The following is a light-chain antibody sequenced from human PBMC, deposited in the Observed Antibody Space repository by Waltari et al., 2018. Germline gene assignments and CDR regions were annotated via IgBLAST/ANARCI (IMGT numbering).Light chain of an antibody. Sequence: IQLTQSPSPLSASVGDRVTITCRASQGISNYLAWYQQKPGKVPKLLIHSASTLQSGVPSRFSGSGSGTDFTLTISSLQPEDFATYYCQQYNSWPFTFGPGTQVDIK. CDR3: QQYNSWPFT. CDR1: QGISNY. CDR2: SAS. V-gene: IGKV1-9*01. J-gene: IGKJ3*01.